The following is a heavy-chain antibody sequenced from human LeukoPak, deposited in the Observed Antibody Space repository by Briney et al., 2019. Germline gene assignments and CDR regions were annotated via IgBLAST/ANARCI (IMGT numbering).Heavy chain of an antibody. CDR2: INSDGSST. V-gene: IGHV3-74*01. CDR3: AKRGVVIRVILVGFHKEAYYFDS. D-gene: IGHD3-22*01. Sequence: AGGSLRLSCAASGFTFSSYWMHWVRQAPGKGLVWVSRINSDGSSTSYADSVKGRFTISRDNAKNTLYLPMNSLRAEDTAVYFCAKRGVVIRVILVGFHKEAYYFDSWGQGALVTVSS. J-gene: IGHJ4*02. CDR1: GFTFSSYW.